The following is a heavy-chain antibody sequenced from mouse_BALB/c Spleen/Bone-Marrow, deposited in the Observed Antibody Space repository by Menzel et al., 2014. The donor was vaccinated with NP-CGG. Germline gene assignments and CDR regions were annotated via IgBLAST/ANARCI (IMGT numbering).Heavy chain of an antibody. D-gene: IGHD2-4*01. CDR3: ARVSSTMITTVFAY. V-gene: IGHV2-9*02. CDR1: GFSLTSYG. J-gene: IGHJ3*01. CDR2: ILAGGST. Sequence: VQLVESGPGLVAPSQSLSITCTVSGFSLTSYGVHWVRQPPGKGLEWLGVILAGGSTNYNSALMSRLSISKDNSKSQVFIKMNSLQTDDTAMYYCARVSSTMITTVFAYWGQGTLVTASA.